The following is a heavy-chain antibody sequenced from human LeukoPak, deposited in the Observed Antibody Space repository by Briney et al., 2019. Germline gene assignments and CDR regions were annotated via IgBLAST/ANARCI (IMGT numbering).Heavy chain of an antibody. Sequence: SETLSLTCAVYGGSFSGYYWSWIRQPPGKGLEWIGEINHSGSTNYNPSLKSRVTISVDTSKNQFSLKLSSVTAADTAVYYCARWYYYGSGSYYQGLYYYYGMDVWGQGTTVTVPS. CDR3: ARWYYYGSGSYYQGLYYYYGMDV. D-gene: IGHD3-10*01. CDR2: INHSGST. V-gene: IGHV4-34*01. J-gene: IGHJ6*02. CDR1: GGSFSGYY.